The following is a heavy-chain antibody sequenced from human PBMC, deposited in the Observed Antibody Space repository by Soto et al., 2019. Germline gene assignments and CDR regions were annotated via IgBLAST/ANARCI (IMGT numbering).Heavy chain of an antibody. D-gene: IGHD6-13*01. V-gene: IGHV1-69*17. CDR1: GDTFNSYV. Sequence: QVQLVQSGAEVKRPGSSVKVSCESSGDTFNSYVISWVRQAPGQGLEWMGGIIPIIGVTHYAQKFQGKVSTSGYSSTGTAHMELTHLGVDVQHLYYYARESLGAQGPDNWGQGTLVSVSS. CDR3: ARESLGAQGPDN. J-gene: IGHJ4*02. CDR2: IIPIIGVT.